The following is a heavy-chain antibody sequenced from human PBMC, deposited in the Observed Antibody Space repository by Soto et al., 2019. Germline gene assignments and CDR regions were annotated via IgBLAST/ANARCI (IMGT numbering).Heavy chain of an antibody. CDR3: SKAMDADFYYGMDV. CDR2: ISWNSGSV. Sequence: LRLSCAVSGFIFDDYAMHWVRQVPGKGLEWVSGISWNSGSVGYADSVKGRFTISRDNAKNSLYLQMNSLRAEDTAFYYCSKAMDADFYYGMDVWGQGTTVTVSS. J-gene: IGHJ6*02. D-gene: IGHD5-18*01. CDR1: GFIFDDYA. V-gene: IGHV3-9*01.